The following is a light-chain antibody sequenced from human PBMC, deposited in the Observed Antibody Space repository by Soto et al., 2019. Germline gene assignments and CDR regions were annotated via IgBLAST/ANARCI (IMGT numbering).Light chain of an antibody. Sequence: QSVLTQPASVSGSPGQSITISCTGTSSDVGGYNYVSWYQQHPGKAPKLMIYDVSNRPSGVSNRFSGSKSGNTASLTISGHQAEDDDDYYCSSYTSSSLVVFGPGTKLTVL. CDR2: DVS. CDR1: SSDVGGYNY. J-gene: IGLJ2*01. CDR3: SSYTSSSLVV. V-gene: IGLV2-14*01.